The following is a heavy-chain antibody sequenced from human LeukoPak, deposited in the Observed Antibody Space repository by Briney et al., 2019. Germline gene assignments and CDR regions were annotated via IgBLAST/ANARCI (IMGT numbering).Heavy chain of an antibody. Sequence: PGGSLRLSCAASGFTFSSYAMHWVRQAPGKGLEWVAVISYDGSNKYYADSVKGRFTISRDNSKNTLYLQMNSLRAEDTAVYYCARDRSPGAGPFDYWGQGTLVTVSS. CDR2: ISYDGSNK. CDR1: GFTFSSYA. CDR3: ARDRSPGAGPFDY. D-gene: IGHD4/OR15-4a*01. V-gene: IGHV3-30*04. J-gene: IGHJ4*02.